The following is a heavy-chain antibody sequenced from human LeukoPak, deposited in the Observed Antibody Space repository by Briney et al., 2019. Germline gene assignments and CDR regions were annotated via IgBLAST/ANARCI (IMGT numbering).Heavy chain of an antibody. V-gene: IGHV4-4*07. Sequence: SETLSLTCTVSGGSISSYYWSWIRQPAGKGLEWIGRIYTSGSTNYNPSLKSRVTMSVDTSKNQFSLKLSSVTAADTAVYYCARSLLIPYSSSSSYYYMDVWGKGTTVTVSS. D-gene: IGHD6-6*01. CDR1: GGSISSYY. CDR2: IYTSGST. CDR3: ARSLLIPYSSSSSYYYMDV. J-gene: IGHJ6*03.